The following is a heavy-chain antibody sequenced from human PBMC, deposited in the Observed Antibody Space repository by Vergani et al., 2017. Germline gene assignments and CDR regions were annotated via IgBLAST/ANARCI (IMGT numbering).Heavy chain of an antibody. CDR2: INPNSGGT. V-gene: IGHV1-2*02. J-gene: IGHJ5*02. CDR3: ARGRPPWSAVAGGNWFDP. D-gene: IGHD6-19*01. CDR1: GYTFTGYY. Sequence: QVQLLQSGSELKKPGASVKVSCKASGYTFTGYYMHWVRQAPGQGLEWMGWINPNSGGTNYAQKFQGRVTMTRDTSISTAYMELSRLRSDDTAVYYCARGRPPWSAVAGGNWFDPWGQGTLVTVSS.